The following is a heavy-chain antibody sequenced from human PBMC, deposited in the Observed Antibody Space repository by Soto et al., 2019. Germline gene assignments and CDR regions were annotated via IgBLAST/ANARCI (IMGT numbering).Heavy chain of an antibody. Sequence: GGSLRLSCAASGFTFRNYAMTWARQAPGKGLEWVSSLLRSGSSAYYADSVRGRFSTSSDTSANSLYLQMDNLRAEDTAIYYCEKDAISGDGIWLMDSCGQGTVVTVSS. CDR1: GFTFRNYA. D-gene: IGHD4-17*01. CDR3: EKDAISGDGIWLMDS. CDR2: LLRSGSSA. J-gene: IGHJ5*02. V-gene: IGHV3-23*01.